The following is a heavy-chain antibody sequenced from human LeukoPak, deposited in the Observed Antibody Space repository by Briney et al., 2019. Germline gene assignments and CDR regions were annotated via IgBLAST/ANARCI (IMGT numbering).Heavy chain of an antibody. Sequence: GRSLRLSCAASGFTFDDYAMHWVRHAPGKGLEWVSGISWNSGSIGYADSVKGRFTTSRDNAKNSLYLQMNSLRAEDTALYYCAKDKGSGVDYWGQGTLVTVSS. V-gene: IGHV3-9*01. CDR3: AKDKGSGVDY. D-gene: IGHD6-19*01. CDR2: ISWNSGSI. CDR1: GFTFDDYA. J-gene: IGHJ4*02.